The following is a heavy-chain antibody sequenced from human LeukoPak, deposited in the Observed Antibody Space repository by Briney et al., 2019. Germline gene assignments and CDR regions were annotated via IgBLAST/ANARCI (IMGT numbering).Heavy chain of an antibody. V-gene: IGHV1-2*04. D-gene: IGHD6-13*01. J-gene: IGHJ4*02. CDR1: GYTFTGYY. CDR2: INPNSGGT. CDR3: ARGTGQLVSDY. Sequence: GASVKVSCKASGYTFTGYYMHWVRQAPGQGLEWVGWINPNSGGTNYALKFQGWVTMTRDTSISTAYMELSRLRSDDTAVYYCARGTGQLVSDYWGQGILVTVSS.